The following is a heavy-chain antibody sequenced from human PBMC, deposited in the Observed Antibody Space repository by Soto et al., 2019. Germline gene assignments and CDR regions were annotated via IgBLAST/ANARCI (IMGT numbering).Heavy chain of an antibody. J-gene: IGHJ4*02. CDR2: FDPEDGET. V-gene: IGHV1-24*01. CDR3: ARDEIAAATLVNIEY. D-gene: IGHD6-13*01. CDR1: GYTLTELS. Sequence: SVKVSCKVSGYTLTELSMHWVRQAPGKGLEWMGGFDPEDGETIYAQKFQGRVTMTEDTSTDTAYMELSSLRSEDTAVYYSARDEIAAATLVNIEYWGQGTLVTVSS.